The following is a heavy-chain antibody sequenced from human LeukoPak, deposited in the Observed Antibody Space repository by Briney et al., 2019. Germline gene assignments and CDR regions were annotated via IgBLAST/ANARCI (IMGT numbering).Heavy chain of an antibody. V-gene: IGHV3-69-1*01. CDR1: GFTFTDHP. J-gene: IGHJ4*02. Sequence: GESLRLSCVASGFTFTDHPMNWVRQAPGKGLEWISYIGGDGIAFYADSVKGRFTASKDDARKSMYLQMNSLRVEDTAVYYCARGTAGYHSSYFDYWGQGTLVTVSS. CDR2: IGGDGIA. D-gene: IGHD3-16*02. CDR3: ARGTAGYHSSYFDY.